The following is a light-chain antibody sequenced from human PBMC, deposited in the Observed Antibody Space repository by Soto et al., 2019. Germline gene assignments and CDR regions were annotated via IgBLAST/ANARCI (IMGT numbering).Light chain of an antibody. CDR3: CAFAGTSTS. CDR2: DVT. CDR1: SSDVGGYNY. J-gene: IGLJ1*01. V-gene: IGLV2-11*01. Sequence: QSALTQPRSVSGSPGQSVTISCTGTSSDVGGYNYVSWYQQHPGKAPKLMIYDVTKRPSGVPDRFSGSKSGNTASLSIFGLQAEDEADYYCCAFAGTSTSFGTGTKVTVL.